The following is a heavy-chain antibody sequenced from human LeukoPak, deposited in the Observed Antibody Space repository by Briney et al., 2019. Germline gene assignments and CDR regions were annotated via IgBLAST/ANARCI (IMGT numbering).Heavy chain of an antibody. CDR2: ISSSGSHT. CDR1: GFSFSDYY. CDR3: ARHPDGSLSLDY. D-gene: IGHD1-26*01. V-gene: IGHV3-11*03. J-gene: IGHJ4*02. Sequence: GVSLRLSCVASGFSFSDYYMSWIRQAPGKGLEWVSYISSSGSHTNYADSVTGRFTISRNNAKKSLHLQMNSLRAEDTAVYYCARHPDGSLSLDYWGQGTLVTVSS.